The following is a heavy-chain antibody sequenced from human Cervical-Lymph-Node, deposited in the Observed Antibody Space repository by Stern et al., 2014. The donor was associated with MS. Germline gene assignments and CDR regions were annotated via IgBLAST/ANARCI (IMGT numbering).Heavy chain of an antibody. CDR2: INGHTGDT. J-gene: IGHJ4*02. CDR1: GYTFSAYY. D-gene: IGHD4-17*01. Sequence: QVQLVQSGTEVKKPGASVKVSCKASGYTFSAYYVHWVRQAPGQGLEWMGRINGHTGDTNYAQKFQGRVTMDRDPSISTAYLELASLRSDDTAVYYCAREGRSTVTTADAYWGQGTLVTVSS. CDR3: AREGRSTVTTADAY. V-gene: IGHV1-2*06.